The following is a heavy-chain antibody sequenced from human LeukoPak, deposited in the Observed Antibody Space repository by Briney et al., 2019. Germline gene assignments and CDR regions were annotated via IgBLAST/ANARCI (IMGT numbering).Heavy chain of an antibody. Sequence: PGRSLRLSCAASGFSFSDYAMHWVRPTPGEGLVGVAVISTDGRDKHYADSVKGRFSISRDNSKSTLYLQMNSLRAEDTAVYYCARDSAAAAVYYFDYWGQATLVTVSS. V-gene: IGHV3-30*04. CDR1: GFSFSDYA. CDR3: ARDSAAAAVYYFDY. CDR2: ISTDGRDK. J-gene: IGHJ4*02. D-gene: IGHD6-13*01.